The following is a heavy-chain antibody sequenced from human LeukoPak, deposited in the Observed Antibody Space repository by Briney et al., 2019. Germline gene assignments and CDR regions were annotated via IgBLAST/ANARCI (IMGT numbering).Heavy chain of an antibody. CDR2: ISSSGSTI. D-gene: IGHD2-21*02. V-gene: IGHV3-48*03. CDR3: ARRLVTAPPYYYYYGMDV. J-gene: IGHJ6*02. Sequence: GGSLRLSCAASGFTFSSYEMNWVRQAPGKGLEWVSYISSSGSTIYYADSVKGRFTISRDNAKNSLYLQMNSLRAEDTAVYYCARRLVTAPPYYYYYGMDVWGQGTTVTASS. CDR1: GFTFSSYE.